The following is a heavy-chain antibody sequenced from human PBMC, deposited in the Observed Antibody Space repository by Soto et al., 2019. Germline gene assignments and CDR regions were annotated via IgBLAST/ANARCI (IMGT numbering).Heavy chain of an antibody. D-gene: IGHD2-2*03. CDR3: AKEGGYCSSTSCYGRVYY. V-gene: IGHV3-23*01. J-gene: IGHJ4*02. CDR1: GFTFSSYA. CDR2: ISGSGGST. Sequence: EVQLLASGGGLVQPGGSLRLSCAASGFTFSSYAMSWVRQAPGKGLEWVSAISGSGGSTYYADSVKGRFTISRDNSKNKLYLQMNSLRAEDTAVYYCAKEGGYCSSTSCYGRVYYWGQGTLVTVSS.